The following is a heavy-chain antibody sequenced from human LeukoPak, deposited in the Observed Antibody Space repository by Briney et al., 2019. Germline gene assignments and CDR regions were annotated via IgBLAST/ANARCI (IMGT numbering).Heavy chain of an antibody. V-gene: IGHV3-21*01. J-gene: IGHJ4*02. D-gene: IGHD3-9*01. Sequence: GGSLRLSCAASGYTFSSYSMNWVRQAPGKGLEWASSISSSSSCIYYADSVKGRFTISRDNAKNSLYLQMNSLRAEDTAVYCCARERIRDILTGYPDYWGRGTLVTVSS. CDR2: ISSSSSCI. CDR3: ARERIRDILTGYPDY. CDR1: GYTFSSYS.